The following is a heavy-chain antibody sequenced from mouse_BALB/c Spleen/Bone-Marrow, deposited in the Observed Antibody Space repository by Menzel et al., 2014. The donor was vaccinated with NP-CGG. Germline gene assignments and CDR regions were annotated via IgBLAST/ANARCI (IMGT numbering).Heavy chain of an antibody. D-gene: IGHD2-3*01. J-gene: IGHJ2*01. CDR3: ARGGNDLDY. Sequence: EVQLVESGGGLVQPGGSLRLSCATSGFTFTDYYMSWVRQPPGKALEWLGFIRNKANGCTTEYSASVKGRFTISRDNSQSILYLQMNTLRAEDSATYYCARGGNDLDYWGQGTTLTVSS. CDR1: GFTFTDYY. CDR2: IRNKANGCTT. V-gene: IGHV7-3*02.